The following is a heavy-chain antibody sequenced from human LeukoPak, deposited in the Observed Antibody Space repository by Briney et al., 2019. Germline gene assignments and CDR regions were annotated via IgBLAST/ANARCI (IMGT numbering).Heavy chain of an antibody. D-gene: IGHD2-2*01. CDR3: ARSPDIVVVPAANYFDY. CDR1: GGSISSYY. J-gene: IGHJ4*02. Sequence: PSETLSLTCTVSGGSISSYYWSWIRQPPGKGLEWIGYIYYSGSTNYNPSLKSRVTISVDTSKNQFSLKLSSVTAADTAVYYCARSPDIVVVPAANYFDYWGQGTLVTVSS. V-gene: IGHV4-59*01. CDR2: IYYSGST.